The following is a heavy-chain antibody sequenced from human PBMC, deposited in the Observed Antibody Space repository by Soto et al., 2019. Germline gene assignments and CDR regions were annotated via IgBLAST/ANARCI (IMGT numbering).Heavy chain of an antibody. CDR1: GGSISSGGYY. CDR2: IYYSGST. J-gene: IGHJ4*02. CDR3: AREDMGLNDYTDY. V-gene: IGHV4-31*03. Sequence: QVQLQESGPGLVKPSQTLSLTCTVSGGSISSGGYYWSWIRQHPGKGLEWIGYIYYSGSTYYNPSPKEGVYISVNTSKEPFSLKVGSVTGPDTAVYYCAREDMGLNDYTDYWGQGTLVTVSS.